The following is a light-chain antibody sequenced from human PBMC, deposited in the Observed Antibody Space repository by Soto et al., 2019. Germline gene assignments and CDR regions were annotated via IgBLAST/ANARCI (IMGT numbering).Light chain of an antibody. V-gene: IGLV2-14*01. CDR3: CSFTTTTWV. CDR1: SSDIGGYNW. J-gene: IGLJ3*02. CDR2: EVS. Sequence: QPVLTQPASVSGSPGQSITISCTGTSSDIGGYNWVSWYQQHPGKAPKLIIFEVSYRPSGVSNRFSGSKSGNTASLTISGLQAEDEADYYCCSFTTTTWVFGGGTKVTVL.